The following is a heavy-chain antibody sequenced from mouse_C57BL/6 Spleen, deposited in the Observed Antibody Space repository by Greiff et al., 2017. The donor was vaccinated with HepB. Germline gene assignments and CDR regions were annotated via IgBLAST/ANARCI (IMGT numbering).Heavy chain of an antibody. Sequence: QVQLQQSGAELVRPGASVTLSCKASGYTFTDYEMHWVKQTPVHGLEWIGAIDPETGGTAYNQKFKGKAILTADKSSSTAYMELRSLTSEDSAVYYCTRKETGTWDYWGQGTTLTVSS. D-gene: IGHD4-1*01. V-gene: IGHV1-15*01. CDR2: IDPETGGT. CDR1: GYTFTDYE. CDR3: TRKETGTWDY. J-gene: IGHJ2*01.